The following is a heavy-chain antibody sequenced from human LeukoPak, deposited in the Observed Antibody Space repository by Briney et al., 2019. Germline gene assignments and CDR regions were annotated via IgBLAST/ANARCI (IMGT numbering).Heavy chain of an antibody. D-gene: IGHD2-21*01. Sequence: ASVKVSCKASGYTFTSYGISWVRQAPGQGLEWMGWISAYNGNTNYAQKLQGRVTMTTDTSTSTAYMELRSLRSDDTAVYYCARYCGGDCLWEELDYWGQGTLVTVSS. CDR1: GYTFTSYG. CDR2: ISAYNGNT. J-gene: IGHJ4*02. CDR3: ARYCGGDCLWEELDY. V-gene: IGHV1-18*01.